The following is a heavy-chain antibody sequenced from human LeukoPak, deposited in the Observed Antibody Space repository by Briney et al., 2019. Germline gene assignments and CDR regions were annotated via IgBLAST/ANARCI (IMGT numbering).Heavy chain of an antibody. J-gene: IGHJ5*02. CDR2: IYTSGST. CDR3: ARDTETGYSSSWYSSWFDP. CDR1: AGSISSYY. Sequence: SETLSLTCTVSAGSISSYYWSWIRQPAGKGLEWIGRIYTSGSTNYDPSLKSRVTMSVDTSKNQFSLKLSSVTAADTAVYYCARDTETGYSSSWYSSWFDPWGQGTLVTVSS. V-gene: IGHV4-4*07. D-gene: IGHD6-13*01.